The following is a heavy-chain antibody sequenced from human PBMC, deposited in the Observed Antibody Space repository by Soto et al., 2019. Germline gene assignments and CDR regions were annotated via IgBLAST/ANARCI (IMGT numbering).Heavy chain of an antibody. CDR3: ARGRGLLWFGELLPYFDY. CDR2: IYHSGST. D-gene: IGHD3-10*01. CDR1: GGSISSGGYY. V-gene: IGHV4-30-2*01. J-gene: IGHJ4*02. Sequence: PSETLSLTCTVSGGSISSGGYYWSWIRQPPGKGLEWIGYIYHSGSTYYNPSLKSRVTISVDRSKNQFSLKLSSVTAADTAVYYCARGRGLLWFGELLPYFDYWGQGTLVTVSS.